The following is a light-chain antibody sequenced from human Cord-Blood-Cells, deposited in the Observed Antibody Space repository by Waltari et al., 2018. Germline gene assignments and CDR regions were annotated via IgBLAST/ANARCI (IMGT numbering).Light chain of an antibody. V-gene: IGKV2-28*01. J-gene: IGKJ2*01. CDR3: MQALQTPYT. CDR1: QSLLHSNGYNY. Sequence: DIVMTQSPLSLPVTPGEPASISCRSSQSLLHSNGYNYLDLYLQKPGQSSQLLIDLGSNRASGVPDRFSGSGSGTDFTLKISRVEAEDVGVYYCMQALQTPYTFGQGTKLEIK. CDR2: LGS.